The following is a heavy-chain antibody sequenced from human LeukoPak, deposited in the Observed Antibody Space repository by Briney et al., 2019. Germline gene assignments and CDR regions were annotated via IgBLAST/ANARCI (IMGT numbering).Heavy chain of an antibody. D-gene: IGHD4-23*01. CDR2: IYYSGST. CDR3: ARNYGGNSGFDY. V-gene: IGHV4-59*01. CDR1: GGSISSYY. J-gene: IGHJ4*02. Sequence: SETLSLTCTVSGGSISSYYWSWIRQPPGKGLEWIGYIYYSGSTNYNPSLKSRVTISVDTSKNQFSLKLSSVTAADTAVYYCARNYGGNSGFDYWGQGTLVTVSS.